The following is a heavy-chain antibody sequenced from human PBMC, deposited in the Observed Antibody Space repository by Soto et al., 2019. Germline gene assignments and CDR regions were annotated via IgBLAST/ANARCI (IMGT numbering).Heavy chain of an antibody. V-gene: IGHV3-30*18. D-gene: IGHD5-12*01. Sequence: QVQLVESGGGVVQPGRSLRLSCAASGFTFSSYGTHWVRQAPGKGLEWVAVISYDGSNKYYADSVKGRFTISRDNSKNTLYLQMNSLRAEDTAVYYCAKWGYSGYDDYYYGMDVWGQGTTVTVSS. CDR1: GFTFSSYG. CDR2: ISYDGSNK. J-gene: IGHJ6*02. CDR3: AKWGYSGYDDYYYGMDV.